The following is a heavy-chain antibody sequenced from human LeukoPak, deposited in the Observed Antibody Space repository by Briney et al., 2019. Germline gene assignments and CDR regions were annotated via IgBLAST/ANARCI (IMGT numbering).Heavy chain of an antibody. D-gene: IGHD3-10*01. CDR1: GGSFSGYY. CDR2: INQSGST. J-gene: IGHJ4*02. Sequence: KASETLSLTCAVYGGSFSGYYWGWIRQSPGKGLEWIGEINQSGSTNHNPSLKSRVTISVDTSKNQFSLKVSSVTAADTAVYYCARGYGSGFAYWGQGTLVTVSS. V-gene: IGHV4-34*01. CDR3: ARGYGSGFAY.